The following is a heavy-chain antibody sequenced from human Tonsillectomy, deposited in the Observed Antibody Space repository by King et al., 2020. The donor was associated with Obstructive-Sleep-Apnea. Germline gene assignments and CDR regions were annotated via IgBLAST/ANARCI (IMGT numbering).Heavy chain of an antibody. D-gene: IGHD2-2*01. Sequence: VQLVESGGGVVQPGRSLRLSCAASGFTFSSFAMHWVRQAPGKGLQGVAIISYDGSNKYYADSVKGRFTISRDNSKNTLYLQMNSLRAEDTAVYYCARVVVVVPGALAGYFDFWGQGTLVTISS. CDR1: GFTFSSFA. J-gene: IGHJ4*02. CDR2: ISYDGSNK. V-gene: IGHV3-30*04. CDR3: ARVVVVVPGALAGYFDF.